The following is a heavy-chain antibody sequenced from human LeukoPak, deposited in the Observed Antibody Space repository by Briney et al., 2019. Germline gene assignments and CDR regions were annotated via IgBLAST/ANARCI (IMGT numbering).Heavy chain of an antibody. Sequence: SETLSLTCTVSGRSISTYYWSWIRRPAGKGLEWIGRMSTSDYKTVSTHYNPSLKSRVSMSIDTSKSQFSLKLSSVTAADTAVYYCARDSGCCSGGTCYQYYYMDVWGKGTTVTVSS. CDR2: MSTSDYKTVST. CDR3: ARDSGCCSGGTCYQYYYMDV. CDR1: GRSISTYY. V-gene: IGHV4-4*07. D-gene: IGHD2-15*01. J-gene: IGHJ6*03.